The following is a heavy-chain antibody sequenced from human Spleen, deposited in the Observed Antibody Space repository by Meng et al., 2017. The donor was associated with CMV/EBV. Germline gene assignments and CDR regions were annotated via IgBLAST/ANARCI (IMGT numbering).Heavy chain of an antibody. V-gene: IGHV3-33*01. D-gene: IGHD6-13*01. J-gene: IGHJ5*02. CDR3: ARGCSSCPFDP. CDR2: IWSDGSNK. CDR1: GFTFSSVA. Sequence: GGSLRLSCAVSGFTFSSVAMHWVRQAPGKGLEWVAFIWSDGSNKYYADSVKGRFTISKDNSKNTLYLQMNSLRAEDTAVYYCARGCSSCPFDPWGQGTLVTVSS.